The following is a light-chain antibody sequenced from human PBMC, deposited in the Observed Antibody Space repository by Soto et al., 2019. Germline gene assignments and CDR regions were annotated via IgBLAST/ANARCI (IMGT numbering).Light chain of an antibody. V-gene: IGLV1-40*01. CDR3: QSSYYSLSGYV. CDR2: GNI. J-gene: IGLJ2*01. Sequence: QPVLTQPPSVSGAPGQRVTISCTGSSSNIGAGSDVHWYQQLPGTVPKLLIFGNINRPSGVPDRFSASKSGTSASLAITGLQAADEDDYYCQSSYYSLSGYVFGAGTKLTVL. CDR1: SSNIGAGSD.